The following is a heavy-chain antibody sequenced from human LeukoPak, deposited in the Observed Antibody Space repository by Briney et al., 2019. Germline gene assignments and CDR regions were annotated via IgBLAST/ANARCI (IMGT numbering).Heavy chain of an antibody. Sequence: ASETLSLTCTVSGYSISSDYYWGWIRHPPGKGLEWIGTIYHSGSTSYNPSLKSRVTISADTSKNQFSLKLSSVTAADTAVYYCARVEVGADDFDYFQHWGQGTLVTVSS. CDR2: IYHSGST. CDR3: ARVEVGADDFDYFQH. V-gene: IGHV4-38-2*02. CDR1: GYSISSDYY. J-gene: IGHJ1*01. D-gene: IGHD1-26*01.